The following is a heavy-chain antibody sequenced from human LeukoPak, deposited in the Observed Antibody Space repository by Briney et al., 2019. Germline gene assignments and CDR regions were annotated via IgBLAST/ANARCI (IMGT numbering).Heavy chain of an antibody. V-gene: IGHV3-7*01. CDR1: GFTFSSYW. Sequence: PGGSLRLSCAASGFTFSSYWMSWVRQAPGKGLEWVANIKQDGSEKYYVDSVKGRFTISRDNAKNSLYLQMNSLRAEDTAVYYCAREVYGSGIYYYYYYGMDVWGQGTTVTVSS. D-gene: IGHD3-10*01. J-gene: IGHJ6*02. CDR2: IKQDGSEK. CDR3: AREVYGSGIYYYYYYGMDV.